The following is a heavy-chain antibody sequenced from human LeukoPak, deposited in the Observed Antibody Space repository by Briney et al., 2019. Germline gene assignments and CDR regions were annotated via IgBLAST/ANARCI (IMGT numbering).Heavy chain of an antibody. CDR3: ARDYSSGFFDY. Sequence: PGGSLRLSCAASGFTFSSYAMSWVRQAPGKGLEWVAVISYDGSNKYYADSVKGRFTISRDNSKNTLYLQMNSLRAEDTAVYYCARDYSSGFFDYWGQGTLVTVSS. D-gene: IGHD3-22*01. CDR1: GFTFSSYA. CDR2: ISYDGSNK. J-gene: IGHJ4*02. V-gene: IGHV3-30-3*01.